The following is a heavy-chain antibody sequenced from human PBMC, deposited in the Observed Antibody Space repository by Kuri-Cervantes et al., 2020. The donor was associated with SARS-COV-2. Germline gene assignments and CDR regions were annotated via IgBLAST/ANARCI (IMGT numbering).Heavy chain of an antibody. CDR3: AKGELLWFGEQQSGGMDV. J-gene: IGHJ6*02. Sequence: GESLKISCAASGFTFSSYAMHWVRQAPGKGLEWVSYISGSSSRIYYADSVKGRFTISRDYAKNSVYLQMKSLRAEDTAVYYCAKGELLWFGEQQSGGMDVWGQGTTVTVSS. V-gene: IGHV3-48*01. CDR1: GFTFSSYA. D-gene: IGHD3-10*01. CDR2: ISGSSSRI.